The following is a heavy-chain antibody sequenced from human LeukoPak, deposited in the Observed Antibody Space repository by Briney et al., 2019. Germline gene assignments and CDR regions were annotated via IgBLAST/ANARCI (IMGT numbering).Heavy chain of an antibody. CDR1: GYTFTGYY. D-gene: IGHD6-13*01. CDR2: INPNSGGT. Sequence: ASVKVSCKASGYTFTGYYMHWVRQAPGQGLEWMGWINPNSGGTNYAQKFQGRVTMTRDTSISTAYMERSRLRSDDTAVYYCARDLQGSSWYGYYYYYMDVWGKGTTVTVSS. V-gene: IGHV1-2*02. CDR3: ARDLQGSSWYGYYYYYMDV. J-gene: IGHJ6*03.